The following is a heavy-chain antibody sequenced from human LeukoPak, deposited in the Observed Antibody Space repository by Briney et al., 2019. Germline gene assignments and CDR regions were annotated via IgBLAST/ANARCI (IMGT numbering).Heavy chain of an antibody. CDR3: AKTSVGEGRIIGSGYFDN. V-gene: IGHV3-23*01. J-gene: IGHJ4*02. CDR2: ISGSGTVT. CDR1: GFTFSNHA. Sequence: PGGSLRPSCAASGFTFSNHAMNWVRQAPGKGLEWVSIISGSGTVTYYADSVKGRFTISRDNSKNTLYLQMNSLRAEDTAVYYCAKTSVGEGRIIGSGYFDNWGQGTLVTVSS. D-gene: IGHD2-15*01.